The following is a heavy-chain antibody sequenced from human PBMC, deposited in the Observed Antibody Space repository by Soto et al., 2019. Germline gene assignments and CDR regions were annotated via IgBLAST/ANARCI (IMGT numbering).Heavy chain of an antibody. D-gene: IGHD1-1*01. CDR3: ARGWNPTFFDF. J-gene: IGHJ4*02. Sequence: PSETLSLTCSVAGGSTSSYYWSWIRQPPGKGLEWIGYIYYGRSSNYSPSLKSRVTISVDPTKNQFSLNVNSVAAADTALYYCARGWNPTFFDFWGQGALVTVSS. V-gene: IGHV4-59*01. CDR1: GGSTSSYY. CDR2: IYYGRSS.